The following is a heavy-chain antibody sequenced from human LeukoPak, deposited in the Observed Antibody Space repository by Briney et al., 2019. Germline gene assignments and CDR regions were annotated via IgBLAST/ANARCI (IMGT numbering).Heavy chain of an antibody. Sequence: GGSLRLPCTASGFNFRSAWMSWARQAPGKGLEWVSAISSSGDTTYYADSVKGRFTISRDNSKNTLYLQMNFLRAEDTAVYYCAKGRGILSPDYWGQGTLVTVSS. CDR1: GFNFRSAW. J-gene: IGHJ4*02. V-gene: IGHV3-23*01. D-gene: IGHD2-15*01. CDR3: AKGRGILSPDY. CDR2: ISSSGDTT.